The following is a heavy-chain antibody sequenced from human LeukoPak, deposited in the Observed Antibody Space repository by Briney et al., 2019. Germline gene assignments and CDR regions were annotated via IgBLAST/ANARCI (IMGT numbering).Heavy chain of an antibody. CDR2: IYYSGST. CDR3: ARRARTTVTVDY. D-gene: IGHD4-17*01. J-gene: IGHJ4*02. CDR1: GGSISSYY. V-gene: IGHV4-39*01. Sequence: SETLSLTCTVSGGSISSYYWDWIRQPPGKGLEWIGSIYYSGSTDYNPSLKSRVTISVDTSKNQFSLKLSSVTAADTAVYYCARRARTTVTVDYWGQGTLVTVSS.